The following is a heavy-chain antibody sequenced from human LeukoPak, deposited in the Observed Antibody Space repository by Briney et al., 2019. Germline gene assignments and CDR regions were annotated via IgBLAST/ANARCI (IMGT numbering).Heavy chain of an antibody. CDR2: IYHGGTT. Sequence: SGTLSLTCAVFGDSITTSRWWSWARQPPGKGLEWIGEIYHGGTTNYNPSLKSRVIMSVDKSKNHFSLKLTSVTAADTAVYYCATYLYGGDYGSYYFEYWGQGTLVTVSS. V-gene: IGHV4-4*02. CDR3: ATYLYGGDYGSYYFEY. CDR1: GDSITTSRW. J-gene: IGHJ4*02. D-gene: IGHD4-23*01.